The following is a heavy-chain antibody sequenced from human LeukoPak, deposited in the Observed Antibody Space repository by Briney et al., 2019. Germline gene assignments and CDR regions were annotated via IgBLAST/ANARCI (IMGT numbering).Heavy chain of an antibody. CDR2: IYYSGST. CDR1: GGSISSSSYY. J-gene: IGHJ5*02. D-gene: IGHD3-3*01. CDR3: ARLFWSGS. V-gene: IGHV4-39*01. Sequence: PSETLSLTCTVSGGSISSSSYYWGWIRQPPGKGLEWIGSIYYSGSTYYHPSLKSRVTISVDTSKNQFSLKLSSVTAADTAVYYCARLFWSGSWGQGTLVTVSS.